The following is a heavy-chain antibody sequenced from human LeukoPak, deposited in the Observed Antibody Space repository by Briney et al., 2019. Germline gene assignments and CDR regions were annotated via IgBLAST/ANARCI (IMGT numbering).Heavy chain of an antibody. D-gene: IGHD1-26*01. J-gene: IGHJ3*02. CDR1: GFTFSSYW. CDR3: ARQFDGSHPNAFDI. Sequence: GGSLRLSCAASGFTFSSYWMSWVRQAPGKRLEWVAVTWYDGSYKYYGDSVKGRFTIPRDNSKNTLYLQMASLRVEDTAVYYCARQFDGSHPNAFDIWGQGTMVTVSS. CDR2: TWYDGSYK. V-gene: IGHV3-33*08.